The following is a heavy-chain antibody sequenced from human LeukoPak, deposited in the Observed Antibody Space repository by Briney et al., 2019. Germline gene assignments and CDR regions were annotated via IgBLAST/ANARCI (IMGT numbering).Heavy chain of an antibody. CDR2: IKLDGSEK. V-gene: IGHV3-7*03. Sequence: GGSLRLSCAASGFTFSSDAMNWVRQAPGKGLEWVANIKLDGSEKNYVDSVKGRFTISRDNTKNSLYLQMNSLRAEDTAVFYCARDQYDTWSRRGNFDSWGQGTLVIVSS. CDR3: ARDQYDTWSRRGNFDS. J-gene: IGHJ4*02. D-gene: IGHD3-3*01. CDR1: GFTFSSDA.